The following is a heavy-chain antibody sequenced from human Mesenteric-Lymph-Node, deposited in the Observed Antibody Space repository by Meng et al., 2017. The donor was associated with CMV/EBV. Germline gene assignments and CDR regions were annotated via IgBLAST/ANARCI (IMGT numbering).Heavy chain of an antibody. D-gene: IGHD3-9*01. CDR1: GFTFSTYA. J-gene: IGHJ6*02. CDR3: ARVYLTHYYGMDV. CDR2: IYSGGST. V-gene: IGHV3-66*02. Sequence: GESLKISCAASGFTFSTYAMSWVRQAPGKGLEWVSVIYSGGSTYYADSVKGRFTISRDNSKNTLYLQMNSLRAEDTAVYYCARVYLTHYYGMDVWGQGTTVTVSS.